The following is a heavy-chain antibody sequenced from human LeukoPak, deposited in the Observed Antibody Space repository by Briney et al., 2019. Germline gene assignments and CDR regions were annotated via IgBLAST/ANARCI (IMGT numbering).Heavy chain of an antibody. J-gene: IGHJ4*02. Sequence: GGSLRLSCAASGFIFSRFWMHWVRQAPGKGLVWVSRINSDGSSTSYADSVKGRFTISRDNAKNSLYLQMNSLKTEDTAVYYCASSKLGELSLPFDYWGQGTLVTVSS. V-gene: IGHV3-74*01. D-gene: IGHD3-16*02. CDR1: GFIFSRFW. CDR2: INSDGSST. CDR3: ASSKLGELSLPFDY.